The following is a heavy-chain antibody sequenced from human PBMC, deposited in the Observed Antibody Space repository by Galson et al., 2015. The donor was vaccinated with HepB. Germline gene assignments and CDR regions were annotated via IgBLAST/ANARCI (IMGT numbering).Heavy chain of an antibody. CDR2: LSGSGGST. CDR1: GFTFSISA. V-gene: IGHV3-23*01. J-gene: IGHJ4*02. D-gene: IGHD3-10*01. Sequence: SLRLSCAASGFTFSISAMSWVRQAPGKGLEWVSVLSGSGGSTYYADSVKGRFTISRDNSKNTLYLQMSSLRAEDTAVYYCARDRFGRTYYYGSESPSCFVYWGQGTLVTVSS. CDR3: ARDRFGRTYYYGSESPSCFVY.